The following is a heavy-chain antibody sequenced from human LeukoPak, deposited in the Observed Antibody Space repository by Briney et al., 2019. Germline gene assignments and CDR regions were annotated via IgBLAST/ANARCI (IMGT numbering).Heavy chain of an antibody. CDR1: GFTFSNFA. J-gene: IGHJ4*02. Sequence: QTGGSLRLSCAASGFTFSNFAMTWVRQAPGKGLEWVSSIDGDGGSRPYYADSVKGRFTISRDNAKNSLYLQMNSLRAEDTAVYYCARDERTEFDYWGQGTLVTVSS. CDR3: ARDERTEFDY. CDR2: IDGDGGSRP. V-gene: IGHV3-23*01.